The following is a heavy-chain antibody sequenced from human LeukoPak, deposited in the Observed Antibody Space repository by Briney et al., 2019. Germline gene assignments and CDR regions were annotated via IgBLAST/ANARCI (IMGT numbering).Heavy chain of an antibody. V-gene: IGHV4-34*01. J-gene: IGHJ4*02. Sequence: KPSETLSLTCAVYGGSSNAYYWSWIRQAPGKGLEWIGEINRSGSINHNPSLRSRVTISLDPSKNQISLTLRSMSAADTAVYYCARGLEGGHDRPLAYWGQGTPVTVSS. CDR3: ARGLEGGHDRPLAY. CDR1: GGSSNAYY. CDR2: INRSGSI. D-gene: IGHD5-12*01.